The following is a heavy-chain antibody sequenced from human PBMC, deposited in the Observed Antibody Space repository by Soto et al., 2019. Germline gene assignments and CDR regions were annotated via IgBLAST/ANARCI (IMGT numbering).Heavy chain of an antibody. D-gene: IGHD2-21*01. CDR1: GGSSSDYH. Sequence: KSSETLSLTCAMYGGSSSDYHWIWIRQPPGKGLEWIGEVGSTNYNPSLKSRVTMSLDTSNNQFSLKLSSVTAADTAVYYCARRPKDMVVQNYWGQGPLVTVSS. J-gene: IGHJ4*02. CDR3: ARRPKDMVVQNY. V-gene: IGHV4-34*01. CDR2: VGST.